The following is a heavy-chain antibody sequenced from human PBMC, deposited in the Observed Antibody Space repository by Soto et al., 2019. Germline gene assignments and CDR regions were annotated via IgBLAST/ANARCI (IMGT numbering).Heavy chain of an antibody. J-gene: IGHJ4*01. CDR2: LYYRGAT. V-gene: IGHV4-39*01. D-gene: IGHD2-21*02. Sequence: LEIRSLTCSVSGGSIRNTNYHWGWIRQPPGKGLEWIGTLYYRGATDYNPSLKSRVTISVDTSKNQLSLNLSSVTAADTAVYYCFGVLAATLDYWGQGTLVTVSS. CDR3: FGVLAATLDY. CDR1: GGSIRNTNYH.